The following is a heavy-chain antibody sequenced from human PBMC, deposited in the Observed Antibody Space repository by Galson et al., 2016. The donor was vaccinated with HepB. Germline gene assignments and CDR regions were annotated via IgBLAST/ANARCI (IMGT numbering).Heavy chain of an antibody. V-gene: IGHV4-39*01. Sequence: SETLSLTCTVSGDSISNVGRHWGWFRQSPEMGLEYIGSIHSSGTSYYNPSLTSRVTVSVDTAKNQFSLKLKSVTAADTAVYYCARHPPSGYYYYGLDVWGQGTTVTVSS. CDR3: ARHPPSGYYYYGLDV. J-gene: IGHJ6*02. D-gene: IGHD1-26*01. CDR1: GDSISNVGRH. CDR2: IHSSGTS.